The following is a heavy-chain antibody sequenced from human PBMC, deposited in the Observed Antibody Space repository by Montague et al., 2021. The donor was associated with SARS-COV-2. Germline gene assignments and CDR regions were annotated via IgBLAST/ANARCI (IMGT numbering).Heavy chain of an antibody. J-gene: IGHJ4*02. CDR2: INYGGST. V-gene: IGHV4-34*01. Sequence: TLSLTCAVYGGSFSDYHWTWIRQSPGGGLEWIGQINYGGSTKYNPSLRSRVTISIDTTKNQFSLKLTSVTAADTAVYYCARGAPGYWGQGTLVTLSS. D-gene: IGHD1-1*01. CDR1: GGSFSDYH. CDR3: ARGAPGY.